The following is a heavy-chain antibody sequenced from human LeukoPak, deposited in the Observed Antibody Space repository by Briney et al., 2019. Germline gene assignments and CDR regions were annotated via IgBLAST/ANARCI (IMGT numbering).Heavy chain of an antibody. CDR1: GGSISRSSHY. CDR2: IYDSGNT. V-gene: IGHV4-61*05. J-gene: IGHJ4*02. CDR3: ARRGATGDLDY. D-gene: IGHD3-16*01. Sequence: SETLSLTCTVSGGSISRSSHYWGWIRQPPGKGLEWIGYIYDSGNTNNNPSLKSRVTISVDTSKNQFSLKLSSVTAADTAVYYCARRGATGDLDYWGQGTLVTVSS.